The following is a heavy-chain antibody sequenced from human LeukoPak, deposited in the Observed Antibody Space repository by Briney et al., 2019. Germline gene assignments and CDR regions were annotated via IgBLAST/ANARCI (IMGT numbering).Heavy chain of an antibody. J-gene: IGHJ4*02. CDR2: IYYSGST. CDR1: GGSISSYY. Sequence: PSETLSLTCTVSGGSISSYYWSWIRQPPGKGLEWIGYIYYSGSTNYNPSLKSRVTISVDTSKNQFSLKLGSVTAADTAVYYCARVYHNQYSSGWYGAYYFDYWGQGTLVTVSS. V-gene: IGHV4-59*01. CDR3: ARVYHNQYSSGWYGAYYFDY. D-gene: IGHD6-19*01.